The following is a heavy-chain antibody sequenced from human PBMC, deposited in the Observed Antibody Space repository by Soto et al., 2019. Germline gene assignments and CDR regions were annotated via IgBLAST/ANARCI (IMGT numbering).Heavy chain of an antibody. CDR2: IYTSGST. Sequence: SETLSLTCTVSGASLSSGSYYWSWIRQPPGKGLEWIGRIYTSGSTNYNPSLKSRVTMSVDTSKNQFSLKLGSVTAADTAVYYCARTDYYYYGMDVWGQGTTVTVSS. CDR3: ARTDYYYYGMDV. J-gene: IGHJ6*02. V-gene: IGHV4-61*01. CDR1: GASLSSGSYY.